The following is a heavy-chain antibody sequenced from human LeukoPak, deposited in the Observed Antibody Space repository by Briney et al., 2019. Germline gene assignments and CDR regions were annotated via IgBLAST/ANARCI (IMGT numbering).Heavy chain of an antibody. Sequence: GGSLRLSCATSGFTVSSDYMSWVRQAPGKGLEWVSVIYSGGSTYYADSVKGRFTISRDKSKNTVYLQMNSLRFEDTAMYYCARNWFDPWGQGTLVTVSS. CDR3: ARNWFDP. V-gene: IGHV3-53*05. J-gene: IGHJ5*02. CDR1: GFTVSSDY. CDR2: IYSGGST.